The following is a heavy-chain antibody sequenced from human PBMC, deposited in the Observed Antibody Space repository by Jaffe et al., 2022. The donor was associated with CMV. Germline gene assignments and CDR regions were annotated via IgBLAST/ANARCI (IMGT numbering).Heavy chain of an antibody. CDR3: AKISWDNGDTFHYLDV. D-gene: IGHD4-17*01. V-gene: IGHV1-69*06. CDR1: GGTFSNYA. Sequence: QVQLVQSGSEVKKPGSSVKVSCKASGGTFSNYAITWVRQAPGQGLECMGRIILGVGAVDYAQKFQGRVTITADKFTRTTYMELSSLRSEDTAVYYCAKISWDNGDTFHYLDVWGKGTTVAVSS. J-gene: IGHJ6*03. CDR2: IILGVGAV.